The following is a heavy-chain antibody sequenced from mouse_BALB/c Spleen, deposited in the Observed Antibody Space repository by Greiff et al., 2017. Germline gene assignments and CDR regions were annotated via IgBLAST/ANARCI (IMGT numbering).Heavy chain of an antibody. D-gene: IGHD4-1*01. J-gene: IGHJ3*01. Sequence: VQLQQPGAELVKPGASVKLSCKASGYTFTSYWMHWVKQRPGQGLEWIGEINPSNGRTNYNEKFKSKATLTVDKSSSTAYMQLSSLTSEDSAVYYCAPNWDAWFAYWGQGTLVTVSA. CDR1: GYTFTSYW. V-gene: IGHV1S81*02. CDR3: APNWDAWFAY. CDR2: INPSNGRT.